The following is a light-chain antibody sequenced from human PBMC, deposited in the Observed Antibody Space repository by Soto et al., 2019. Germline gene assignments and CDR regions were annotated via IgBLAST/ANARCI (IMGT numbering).Light chain of an antibody. CDR1: SSDVGTYNL. V-gene: IGLV2-23*01. Sequence: QSVLTQPASVSGSPGQSITISCTGTSSDVGTYNLVSWYQQHPGKAPKLLIYEGSKRPSGVSNHFSGSKSANTASLTISGLQAEDETDYYCCSYAGSSGYVFGTGTKLTVL. J-gene: IGLJ1*01. CDR3: CSYAGSSGYV. CDR2: EGS.